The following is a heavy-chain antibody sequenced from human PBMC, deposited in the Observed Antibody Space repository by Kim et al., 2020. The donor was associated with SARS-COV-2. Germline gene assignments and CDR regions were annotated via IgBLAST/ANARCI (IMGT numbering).Heavy chain of an antibody. CDR1: GYIFTTYG. J-gene: IGHJ5*02. V-gene: IGHV1-18*01. CDR3: VRDWDCRSTSGVDSPGRCLDCFDP. CDR2: ISTYGGGT. D-gene: IGHD2-2*01. Sequence: ASVKVSCKPSGYIFTTYGISWVRQAPGQGLEWMGWISTYGGGTNYAQNFKGRVTLTTDTSTSTVYMELRSLTSDDTATYFCVRDWDCRSTSGVDSPGRCLDCFDPWGQGTLVTVSS.